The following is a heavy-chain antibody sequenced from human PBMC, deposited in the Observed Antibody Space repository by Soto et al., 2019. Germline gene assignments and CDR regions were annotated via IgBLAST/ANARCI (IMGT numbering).Heavy chain of an antibody. CDR1: GFTFSSYT. CDR3: ARALIPYCSRYSCRYFDY. J-gene: IGHJ4*02. CDR2: ITSDGNIR. V-gene: IGHV3-30-3*01. Sequence: QVQLVESGGGVVQPGGSLRLSCAASGFTFSSYTMHWVRQAPGKGLEWVAVITSDGNIRLYADSVKGRFSISRDTSKDTLYLQMSSLRPEDTAVYYCARALIPYCSRYSCRYFDYWGQGTLVTVSS. D-gene: IGHD2-8*01.